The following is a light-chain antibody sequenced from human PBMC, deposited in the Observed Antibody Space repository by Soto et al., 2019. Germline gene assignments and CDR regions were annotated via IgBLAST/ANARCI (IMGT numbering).Light chain of an antibody. V-gene: IGKV3-20*01. J-gene: IGKJ1*01. CDR2: AAS. CDR3: QKYESTRWT. Sequence: DIVLTQTPGTLCLSPGERASLSCRARQRVGTNYLAWYQQNPGQPPRLLIHAASTRATGIPARFSGSGSGTDFTLTISSLQPEDVAAYYCQKYESTRWTFGHGTKVDIK. CDR1: QRVGTNY.